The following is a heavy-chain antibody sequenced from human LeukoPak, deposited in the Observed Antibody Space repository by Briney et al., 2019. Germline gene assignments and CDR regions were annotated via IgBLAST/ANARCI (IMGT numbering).Heavy chain of an antibody. D-gene: IGHD4-17*01. CDR1: GFTFSSYS. V-gene: IGHV3-30*04. CDR2: ISYDGKKT. CDR3: AMGPIRGGDYADAFDI. J-gene: IGHJ3*02. Sequence: GGSLRLSCTASGFTFSSYSIHWVRQAPGKGLEWAALISYDGKKTDYADSVKGRFTISRDNSKNTLYLQMNSLRAEDTAVYYCAMGPIRGGDYADAFDIWGQGTMVTVSS.